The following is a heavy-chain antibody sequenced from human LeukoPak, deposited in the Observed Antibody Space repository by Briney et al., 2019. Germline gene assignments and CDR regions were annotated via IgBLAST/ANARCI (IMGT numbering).Heavy chain of an antibody. CDR3: ARGTSITTRAGRVVDY. D-gene: IGHD6-6*01. Sequence: PGGSLRLSCAASGFTFSNYWMNWVRQAPGKGLEWVAHIKQDGSEKYYVDSVKGRFTISRDNAKNSLYLQMNSLSAEDTAIYYCARGTSITTRAGRVVDYWGQGTLVTVSS. V-gene: IGHV3-7*01. CDR1: GFTFSNYW. J-gene: IGHJ4*02. CDR2: IKQDGSEK.